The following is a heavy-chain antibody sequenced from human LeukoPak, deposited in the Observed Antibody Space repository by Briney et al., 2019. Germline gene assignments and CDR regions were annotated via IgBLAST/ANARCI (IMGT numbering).Heavy chain of an antibody. CDR2: IYNDGRT. CDR1: GFTFSSYA. Sequence: PGGSLRLSCAASGFTFSSYAMSWVRQAPGKGLEWVSFIYNDGRTQHTDSVKGRFTISRDNSKNTLYLQMNSLRAEDTALYYCARWYCTSTNCYYDYWGQGTLVTVSS. J-gene: IGHJ4*02. V-gene: IGHV3-53*01. CDR3: ARWYCTSTNCYYDY. D-gene: IGHD2-2*01.